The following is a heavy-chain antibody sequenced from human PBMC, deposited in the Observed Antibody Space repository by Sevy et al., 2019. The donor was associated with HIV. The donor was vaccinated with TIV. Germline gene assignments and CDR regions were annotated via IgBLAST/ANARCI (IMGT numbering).Heavy chain of an antibody. CDR2: IKQDGSEK. V-gene: IGHV3-7*01. J-gene: IGHJ4*02. CDR1: GFTFSSYW. D-gene: IGHD4-17*01. CDR3: AREYTRWPPYYFDY. Sequence: GGSRRLSCAASGFTFSSYWMSWVRQAPGKGLEWVANIKQDGSEKYYVDSVKGRFTITRDNAKNSLYLQMNSLRADDTAVYYCAREYTRWPPYYFDYWGQGTLVTVSS.